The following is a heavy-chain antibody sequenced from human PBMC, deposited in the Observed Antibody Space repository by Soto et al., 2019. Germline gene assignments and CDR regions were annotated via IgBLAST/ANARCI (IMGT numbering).Heavy chain of an antibody. CDR2: ISSSSSYI. CDR1: GFTFSSYS. J-gene: IGHJ6*03. D-gene: IGHD2-15*01. V-gene: IGHV3-21*01. Sequence: GGSLRLSCAASGFTFSSYSMNWVRQAPEKRLEWVSSISSSSSYIYYADSVNGRFTISRDNAKNSLYLQMNSLRAEDTAVYYCARVEIGYCSGGSCYSLYYYYMDVWGKGTTVTVSS. CDR3: ARVEIGYCSGGSCYSLYYYYMDV.